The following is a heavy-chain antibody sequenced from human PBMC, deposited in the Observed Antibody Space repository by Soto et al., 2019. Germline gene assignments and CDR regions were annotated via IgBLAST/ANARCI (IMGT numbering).Heavy chain of an antibody. CDR3: ARGGSNDWQVAFDI. Sequence: ASETLSLTCVVSGGSFSTYYYNWIRQSPGKGLEWIGEINHSGNNNYSPSLKSRVTMSLDTSKNQFSLKLTSVTAADTAVYYCARGGSNDWQVAFDIWGQGTMVTV. D-gene: IGHD3-9*01. V-gene: IGHV4-34*01. J-gene: IGHJ3*02. CDR2: INHSGNN. CDR1: GGSFSTYY.